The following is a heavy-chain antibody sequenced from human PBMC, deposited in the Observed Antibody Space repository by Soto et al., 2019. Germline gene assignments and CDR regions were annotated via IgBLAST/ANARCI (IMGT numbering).Heavy chain of an antibody. CDR3: PRVMVDLWSSFDP. CDR2: NFYSGST. V-gene: IGHV4-59*01. D-gene: IGHD3-3*01. J-gene: IGHJ5*02. Sequence: SETLSLTCTVSGACIRSYYCSWVRQPPGEGLEWFGDNFYSGSTNYIPSLKSRVTMSVDTSKNHFSLKLSSVPAADTAVYYWPRVMVDLWSSFDPRRQGTLITVSS. CDR1: GACIRSYY.